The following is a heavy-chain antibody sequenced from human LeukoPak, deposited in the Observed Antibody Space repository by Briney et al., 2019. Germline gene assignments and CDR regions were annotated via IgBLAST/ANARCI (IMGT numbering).Heavy chain of an antibody. CDR2: IYTSGST. D-gene: IGHD3-16*01. CDR3: ARDRVTFGGEYDY. J-gene: IGHJ4*02. CDR1: GGSISSGSYF. Sequence: PSETLSLTCTVSGGSISSGSYFWSWIRQPAGKGLEWIGRIYTSGSTNYNPSLKSRVTISVDTSKNQFSLKLSSVTAADTAVYYCARDRVTFGGEYDYWGQGTLVTVSS. V-gene: IGHV4-61*02.